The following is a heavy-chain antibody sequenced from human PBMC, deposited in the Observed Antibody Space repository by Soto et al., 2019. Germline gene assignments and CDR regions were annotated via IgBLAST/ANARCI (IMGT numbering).Heavy chain of an antibody. D-gene: IGHD6-19*01. V-gene: IGHV4-59*11. CDR3: ARVGSSGWSPDY. CDR2: IFYSGST. Sequence: PSETLSLTCSVSGGSISGHYWTWIRQSPGKGLEWIGYIFYSGSTNYNPSLKSRVTISVDTSKNQFSLKMSSVTAADTAVYYCARVGSSGWSPDYWGRGTLVTVSP. CDR1: GGSISGHY. J-gene: IGHJ4*02.